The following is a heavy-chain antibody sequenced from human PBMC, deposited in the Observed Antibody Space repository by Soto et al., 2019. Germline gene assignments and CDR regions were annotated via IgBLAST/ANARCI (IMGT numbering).Heavy chain of an antibody. Sequence: PSETLSLTCTVSGGSVSSGSYYWSWIRQPPGKGLEWIGYIYYSGSTSYNPSLKSRVTISVDTSKNQFSLKLSSVTAADTAVYYCARTRHYYYDSSGPTYYCDYWGQGTLVTVSS. J-gene: IGHJ4*02. D-gene: IGHD3-22*01. CDR3: ARTRHYYYDSSGPTYYCDY. CDR1: GGSVSSGSYY. V-gene: IGHV4-61*01. CDR2: IYYSGST.